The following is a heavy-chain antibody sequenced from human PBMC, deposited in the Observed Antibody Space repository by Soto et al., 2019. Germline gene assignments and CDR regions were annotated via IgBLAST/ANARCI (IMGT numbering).Heavy chain of an antibody. CDR1: GFSFSTYA. CDR3: AQVSVVVLAAGDWFDP. CDR2: ISGNSGST. Sequence: GGSLRLSCAASGFSFSTYAMTWVRQAPGKGLEWVSGISGNSGSTYYADSVKGRFTVSRDNSKNTVYLQMSSLRGDDTAVDYCAQVSVVVLAAGDWFDPWGQGTLVTVSS. D-gene: IGHD2-15*01. V-gene: IGHV3-23*01. J-gene: IGHJ5*02.